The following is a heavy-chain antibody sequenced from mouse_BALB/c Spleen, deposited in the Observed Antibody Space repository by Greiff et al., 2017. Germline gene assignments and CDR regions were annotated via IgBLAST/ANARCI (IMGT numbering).Heavy chain of an antibody. Sequence: EVMLVESGGGLVKPGGSLKLSCAASGFTFSSYAMSWVRQTPEKRLEWVASISSGGSTYYPDSVKGRFTISRDNARNILYLQMTSLRSEDTAMYYCARSGEVRDYYAMDYWGQGTSVTVSA. J-gene: IGHJ4*01. CDR3: ARSGEVRDYYAMDY. D-gene: IGHD2-14*01. CDR2: ISSGGST. CDR1: GFTFSSYA. V-gene: IGHV5-6-5*01.